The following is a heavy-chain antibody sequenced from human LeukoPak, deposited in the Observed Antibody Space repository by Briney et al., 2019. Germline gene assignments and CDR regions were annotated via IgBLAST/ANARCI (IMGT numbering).Heavy chain of an antibody. CDR1: GYTFTSYG. CDR3: AKFMITFGGVIPPDY. V-gene: IGHV1-18*01. Sequence: EASVKVSCKASGYTFTSYGISWVRQAPGQGLEWMGWISAYNGNTNYAQKLQGRVTMTTDTSTSTAYMELRSLRSDDTAVYYCAKFMITFGGVIPPDYRGQGTLVTVSS. J-gene: IGHJ4*02. D-gene: IGHD3-16*02. CDR2: ISAYNGNT.